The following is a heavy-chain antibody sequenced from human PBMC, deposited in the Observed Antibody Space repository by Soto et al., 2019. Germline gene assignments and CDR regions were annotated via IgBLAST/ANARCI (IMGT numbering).Heavy chain of an antibody. D-gene: IGHD2-2*01. CDR3: ARDSRAYCSSTSCFQDFDY. CDR1: GVTFSRYA. Sequence: SVKVSCKASGVTFSRYAISWVRQAPGQGLEWMGGIIPIFGTANYAQKFQGRVTITADESTSTAYMELSSLRSEDTAVYYCARDSRAYCSSTSCFQDFDYWGQGTLVTVSS. CDR2: IIPIFGTA. J-gene: IGHJ4*02. V-gene: IGHV1-69*13.